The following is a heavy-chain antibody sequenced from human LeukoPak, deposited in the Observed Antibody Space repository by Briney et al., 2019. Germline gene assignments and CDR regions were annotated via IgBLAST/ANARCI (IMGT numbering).Heavy chain of an antibody. D-gene: IGHD3-3*01. V-gene: IGHV3-48*01. CDR2: ISSSSSTM. CDR1: GFTFSSYS. CDR3: ARLPPYYDFWSGYPYYYYYMDV. J-gene: IGHJ6*03. Sequence: GGSLRLSCAASGFTFSSYSMNWVRQAPGKGLEWVSYISSSSSTMYYADSVKGRFTISRDNAKNSLYLQMNSLRAEDTAVYYCARLPPYYDFWSGYPYYYYYMDVWGKGTTVTVSS.